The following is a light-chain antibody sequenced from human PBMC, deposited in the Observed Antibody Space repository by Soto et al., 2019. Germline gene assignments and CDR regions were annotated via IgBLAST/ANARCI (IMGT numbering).Light chain of an antibody. V-gene: IGKV3-20*01. J-gene: IGKJ5*01. CDR3: LLYCISPQ. CDR1: QSVGKN. Sequence: EILMTQSPDTLSVSTGERATLSCRASQSVGKNLAWYQQKPGQAPRLLIYGASSRATGIPDRFSGSGSGTDFTLTISRLEPEDFAVYYGLLYCISPQFGQGTRLEI. CDR2: GAS.